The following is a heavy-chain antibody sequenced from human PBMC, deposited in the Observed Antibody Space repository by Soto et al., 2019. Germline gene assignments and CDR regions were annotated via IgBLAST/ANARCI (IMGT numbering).Heavy chain of an antibody. J-gene: IGHJ6*02. CDR1: GFTSSSYA. V-gene: IGHV3-64D*08. Sequence: GGSLRLSCSASGFTSSSYAMHWVRQAPGKGLEYVSAISSNGGSTYYADSVKGRFTISRDNSKNTLYLQMSSLRAEDTAVYYCVRSVATITNYYGMDVWGQGTTVTVSS. D-gene: IGHD5-12*01. CDR3: VRSVATITNYYGMDV. CDR2: ISSNGGST.